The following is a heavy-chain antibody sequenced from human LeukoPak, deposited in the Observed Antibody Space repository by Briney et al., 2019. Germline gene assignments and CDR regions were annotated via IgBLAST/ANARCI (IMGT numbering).Heavy chain of an antibody. D-gene: IGHD4-17*01. J-gene: IGHJ4*02. CDR2: IYYSGST. Sequence: SETLSLTCTVAGGSISSGGYYWSWIRQHPGKGLEWIGYIYYSGSTYYNPSLKSRVTISVDTSKNQFSLKLSSVTAADTAVYFCASGTAVATFDCWGQGTLVTVSS. CDR1: GGSISSGGYY. V-gene: IGHV4-31*03. CDR3: ASGTAVATFDC.